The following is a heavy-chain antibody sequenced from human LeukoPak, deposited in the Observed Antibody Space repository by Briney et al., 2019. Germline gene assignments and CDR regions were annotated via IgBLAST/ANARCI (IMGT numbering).Heavy chain of an antibody. Sequence: GGSLRLSCAASGFTFSSYWMHWVRQAPGKGLVWVSRINSDGSSTSYADSVKGRFTISRDNAKNSLYLQMNSLRAEDTAVYYCARVEDYDILTGFDYWGQGTLVTVSS. CDR3: ARVEDYDILTGFDY. D-gene: IGHD3-9*01. V-gene: IGHV3-74*01. CDR2: INSDGSST. J-gene: IGHJ4*02. CDR1: GFTFSSYW.